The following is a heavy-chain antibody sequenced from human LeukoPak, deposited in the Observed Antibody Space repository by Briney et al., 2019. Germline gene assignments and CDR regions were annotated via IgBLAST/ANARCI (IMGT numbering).Heavy chain of an antibody. CDR2: TRNRASSYTT. CDR1: GFTVSRNY. Sequence: GGSLRLSCAASGFTVSRNYMSWVRQAPGKGLERVGRTRNRASSYTTEYAASVKGRFTISRDDSKNSLYLQMNSLKTEDTAVYYCARVSYNGNDRYYFDSWGQGTLVTVSS. J-gene: IGHJ4*02. CDR3: ARVSYNGNDRYYFDS. V-gene: IGHV3-72*01. D-gene: IGHD5-12*01.